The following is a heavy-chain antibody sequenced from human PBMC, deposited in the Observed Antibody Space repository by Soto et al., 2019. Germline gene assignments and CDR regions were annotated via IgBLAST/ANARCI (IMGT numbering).Heavy chain of an antibody. J-gene: IGHJ4*02. V-gene: IGHV4-34*01. D-gene: IGHD2-8*02. Sequence: QVQLQQWGAGLLKPSETLSLTCAVYGGSFSGYYWTWIRQPPGTGLEWFGEINHSGSTNSNPSIKSRVTTSVDTSKIHFSLKLTSVTAADTAVYYCARDKSTGLIDYWGQGTLVTVSS. CDR3: ARDKSTGLIDY. CDR1: GGSFSGYY. CDR2: INHSGST.